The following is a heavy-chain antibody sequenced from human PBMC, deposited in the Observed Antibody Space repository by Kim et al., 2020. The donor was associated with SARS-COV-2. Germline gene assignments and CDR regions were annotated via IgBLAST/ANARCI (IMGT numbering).Heavy chain of an antibody. CDR1: GFTFSSYA. CDR2: ISYDGSNK. D-gene: IGHD4-17*01. V-gene: IGHV3-30*04. Sequence: GGSLRLSCAASGFTFSSYAMHWVRQAPGKGLEWVAVISYDGSNKYYVDSVKGRFTISRDNSKNTLYLQMNSLRAEDTAVYYCARPRSPTVVTRYYYYGMDVWGQGTTVTVSS. J-gene: IGHJ6*02. CDR3: ARPRSPTVVTRYYYYGMDV.